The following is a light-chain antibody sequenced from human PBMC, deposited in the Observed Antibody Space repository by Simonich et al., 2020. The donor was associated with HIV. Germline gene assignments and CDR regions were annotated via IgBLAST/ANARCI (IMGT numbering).Light chain of an antibody. J-gene: IGKJ1*01. CDR1: QTVSSN. Sequence: EIVMTQSPATLSVSPGERATLACRASQTVSSNLAWYQQKPGQAPRPLIYGASTRATGIPARCSGSGSGTELTLTISSLQSEDFAVYYCQQFYSTPWAFGQGTKVEIK. CDR3: QQFYSTPWA. CDR2: GAS. V-gene: IGKV3-15*01.